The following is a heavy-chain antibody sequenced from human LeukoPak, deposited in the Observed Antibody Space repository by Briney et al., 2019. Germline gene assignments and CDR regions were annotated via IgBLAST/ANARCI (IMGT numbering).Heavy chain of an antibody. CDR2: IYYSGST. D-gene: IGHD2-15*01. Sequence: SETLSLTCTVSGGSISSYYWSWIRQPPGKGLEWIGYIYYSGSTYYNPSLRSRLTMSVDTSKNQFSLKLSSVTAVDTAVYYCASPGYCTGGSCAVVWGQGTTVTVSS. CDR3: ASPGYCTGGSCAVV. J-gene: IGHJ6*02. CDR1: GGSISSYY. V-gene: IGHV4-59*04.